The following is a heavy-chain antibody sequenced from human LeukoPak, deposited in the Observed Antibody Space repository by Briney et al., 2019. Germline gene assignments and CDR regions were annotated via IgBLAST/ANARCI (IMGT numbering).Heavy chain of an antibody. V-gene: IGHV3-72*01. Sequence: GGSLRLSCAASGLTFSDHNMDWVRQAPGKGLEWVGRTKNKVNSYTTEYAASVKGRFTISRDDSGKSVYLQMNSLKTEDTAVYYCASSIAARLGIYYMDVWGKGTTVTVSS. D-gene: IGHD6-6*01. J-gene: IGHJ6*03. CDR2: TKNKVNSYTT. CDR1: GLTFSDHN. CDR3: ASSIAARLGIYYMDV.